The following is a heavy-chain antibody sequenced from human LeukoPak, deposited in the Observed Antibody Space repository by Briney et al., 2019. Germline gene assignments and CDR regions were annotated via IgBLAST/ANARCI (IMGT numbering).Heavy chain of an antibody. D-gene: IGHD1-20*01. CDR2: ISWNSGSI. CDR3: AILSGTAYYYYGMDV. Sequence: GRSLRLSCAASGFTFDDYAMHWVRQAPGKGLGWVSGISWNSGSIGYADSVKGRFTISRDNAKNSLYLQMNSLRAEDTALYYCAILSGTAYYYYGMDVWGQGTTVTVSS. J-gene: IGHJ6*02. CDR1: GFTFDDYA. V-gene: IGHV3-9*01.